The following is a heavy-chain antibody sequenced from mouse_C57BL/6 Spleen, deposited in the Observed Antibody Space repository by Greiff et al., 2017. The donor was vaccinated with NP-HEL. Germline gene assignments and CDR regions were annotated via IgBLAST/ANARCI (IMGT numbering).Heavy chain of an antibody. CDR3: ARHGGSSYVEWYFDV. J-gene: IGHJ1*03. Sequence: EVMLVESGGGLVQPGGSLKLSCAASGFTFSDYYMYWVRQTPEKRLEWVAYISNGGGSTYYPDTVKGRFTISRDNAKNTLYRQMSRLKSEDTAMYYCARHGGSSYVEWYFDVWGTGTTVTVSS. D-gene: IGHD1-1*01. V-gene: IGHV5-12*01. CDR1: GFTFSDYY. CDR2: ISNGGGST.